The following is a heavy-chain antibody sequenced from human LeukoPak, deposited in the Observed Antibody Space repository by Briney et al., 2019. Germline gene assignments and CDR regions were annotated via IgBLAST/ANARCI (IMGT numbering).Heavy chain of an antibody. J-gene: IGHJ3*02. CDR1: SGSISSSNYY. CDR2: ISTIGST. Sequence: NASQTLSLTCTVSSGSISSSNYYWSWIRQPAGKGLEWIGRISTIGSTNYNPSLNSRVTISIDTSKNQFSLKLSSVTAADTAVYYCARDAQNYFDSGGYYYAGNAFDIWGQGTMVTVSS. V-gene: IGHV4-61*02. D-gene: IGHD3-22*01. CDR3: ARDAQNYFDSGGYYYAGNAFDI.